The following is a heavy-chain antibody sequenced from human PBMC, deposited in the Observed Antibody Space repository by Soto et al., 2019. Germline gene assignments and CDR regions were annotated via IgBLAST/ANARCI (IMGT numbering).Heavy chain of an antibody. V-gene: IGHV1-18*01. CDR2: ISAHNGNT. CDR3: ARVRYGDY. J-gene: IGHJ4*02. Sequence: QVHLVQSGAEVKKPGASVKVSCKCSGYTFTSYGITWVRQAPGQGLEWMGWISAHNGNTDYAQKVQGRVTVTRDTSTSTAYMELRSLRSDDTAVYYCARVRYGDYWGQGALVTVSS. D-gene: IGHD1-1*01. CDR1: GYTFTSYG.